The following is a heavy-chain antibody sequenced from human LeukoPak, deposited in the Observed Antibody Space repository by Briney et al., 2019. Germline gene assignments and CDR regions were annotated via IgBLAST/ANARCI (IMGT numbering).Heavy chain of an antibody. Sequence: SETLSLTCTVSGGSISSGSYYWSWIRQPARKGLEWIGRIYTSGSTNYNPSLKSRVTISVDTSKNQFSLKLSSVTAADTAVYYCARDRGSYSPTYFDYWGQGTLVTVSS. V-gene: IGHV4-61*02. CDR2: IYTSGST. D-gene: IGHD3-10*01. CDR3: ARDRGSYSPTYFDY. CDR1: GGSISSGSYY. J-gene: IGHJ4*02.